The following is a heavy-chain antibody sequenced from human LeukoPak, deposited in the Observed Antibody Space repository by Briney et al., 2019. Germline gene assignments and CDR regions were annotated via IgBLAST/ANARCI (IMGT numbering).Heavy chain of an antibody. CDR3: ARVLWFGELKFIYYMDV. J-gene: IGHJ6*03. V-gene: IGHV3-21*01. Sequence: GGSLRLSCAVSGFTFSSYSMNWVRQAPGKGLEWVSSISSSSSYIYYADSVKGRFTISRDNAKNSLYLQMNSLRAEDTAVYYCARVLWFGELKFIYYMDVWGKGTTVTVSS. D-gene: IGHD3-10*01. CDR1: GFTFSSYS. CDR2: ISSSSSYI.